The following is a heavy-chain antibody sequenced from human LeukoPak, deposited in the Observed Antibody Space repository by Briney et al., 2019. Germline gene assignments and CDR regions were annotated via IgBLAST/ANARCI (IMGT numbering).Heavy chain of an antibody. CDR2: IYYSGST. V-gene: IGHV4-39*07. CDR3: ARVSTGYCSGGSCPTGDY. Sequence: PSETLSLTCAVSGGSISSGGYSWNWIRQPPGKGLECIGSIYYSGSTYYNPSLKSRVTISVDTSKNQFSLKLSSVTAADTAVYYCARVSTGYCSGGSCPTGDYWGQGTLVTVSS. J-gene: IGHJ4*02. D-gene: IGHD2-15*01. CDR1: GGSISSGGYS.